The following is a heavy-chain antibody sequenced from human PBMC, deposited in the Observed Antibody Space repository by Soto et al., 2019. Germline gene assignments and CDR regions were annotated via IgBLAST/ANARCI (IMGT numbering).Heavy chain of an antibody. CDR3: ARVTPGNNLYYFSGLDF. V-gene: IGHV3-30-3*01. CDR1: GFTFDTYG. Sequence: QVHLVESGGGVVQPGKSLRLSCVASGFTFDTYGIHWVRQAPGKGLQWVALISYEGSNTYYADSVRGRFTISRDNSKNALYLQMNTLRPEDTGVYYCARVTPGNNLYYFSGLDFWGQGTSATVSS. J-gene: IGHJ6*02. D-gene: IGHD1-1*01. CDR2: ISYEGSNT.